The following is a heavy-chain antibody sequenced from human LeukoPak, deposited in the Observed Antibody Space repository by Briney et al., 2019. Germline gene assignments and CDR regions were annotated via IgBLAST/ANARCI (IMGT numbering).Heavy chain of an antibody. D-gene: IGHD2-15*01. CDR2: INWNGGST. CDR3: ARRPGDGIWHIDY. CDR1: GFTVSSNC. Sequence: QSGGSLRLSCAASGFTVSSNCMSWVRQAPGKGLEWVSGINWNGGSTGYADSVKGRFTISRDNAKNSLYLQMNSLRAEDTALYYCARRPGDGIWHIDYWGQGTLVTVSS. V-gene: IGHV3-20*04. J-gene: IGHJ4*02.